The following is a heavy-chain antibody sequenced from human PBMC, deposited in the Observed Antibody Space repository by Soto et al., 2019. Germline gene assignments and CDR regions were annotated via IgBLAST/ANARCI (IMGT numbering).Heavy chain of an antibody. J-gene: IGHJ3*02. CDR1: GGSISSYD. D-gene: IGHD1-26*01. V-gene: IGHV4-59*01. CDR3: AREELLSGSAFEI. Sequence: SETLCRNCTVSGGSISSYDWRWIRQPPGKGLEWIGYIYYSGSTNYNPSLKSRVTISVDTSKSKFSLKLSSVTAADTAVYYCAREELLSGSAFEIWGQGTMVTVS. CDR2: IYYSGST.